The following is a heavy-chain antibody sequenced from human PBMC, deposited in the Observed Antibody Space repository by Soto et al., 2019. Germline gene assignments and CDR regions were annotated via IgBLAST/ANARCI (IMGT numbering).Heavy chain of an antibody. Sequence: EVQLVESGGGLIQPGGSLRLSCAASGFTVSSNYMSWVRQAPGKGLEWVSVIYSGGSTYYADSVKGRFTISRDNSKNTLYRQMNSLRAEDTAVYYCARVTVDTAMASDYWGQGTLVTVSS. D-gene: IGHD5-18*01. J-gene: IGHJ4*02. CDR1: GFTVSSNY. CDR3: ARVTVDTAMASDY. V-gene: IGHV3-53*01. CDR2: IYSGGST.